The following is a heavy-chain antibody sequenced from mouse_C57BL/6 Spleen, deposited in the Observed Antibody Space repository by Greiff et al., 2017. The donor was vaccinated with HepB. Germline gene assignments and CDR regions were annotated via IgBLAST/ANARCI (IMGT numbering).Heavy chain of an antibody. Sequence: VQLQQSGPELVKPGASVKISCKASGYSFTGYYMNWVKQSPEKSLEWIGEINPSTGGTTYNQKFKAKATLTVDKSSSTAYMQLKSLTSEDSAVYYCARWEEGPYYFDYWGQGTTLTVSS. CDR3: ARWEEGPYYFDY. V-gene: IGHV1-42*01. D-gene: IGHD3-3*01. J-gene: IGHJ2*01. CDR2: INPSTGGT. CDR1: GYSFTGYY.